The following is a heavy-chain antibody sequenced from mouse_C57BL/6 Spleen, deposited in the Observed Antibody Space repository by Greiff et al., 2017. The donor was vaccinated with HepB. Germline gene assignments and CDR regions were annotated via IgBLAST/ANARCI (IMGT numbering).Heavy chain of an antibody. CDR1: GYAFSSSW. CDR3: ARAGYYGYAMDY. V-gene: IGHV1-82*01. CDR2: IYPGDGDT. J-gene: IGHJ4*01. Sequence: QVQLQQSGPELVKPGASVKISCKASGYAFSSSWMNWVKQRPGKGLEWIGRIYPGDGDTNYNGKFKGKATLTADKSSSTAYMQLSSLTSEDSAVYFCARAGYYGYAMDYWGQGTSVTVSS. D-gene: IGHD1-1*01.